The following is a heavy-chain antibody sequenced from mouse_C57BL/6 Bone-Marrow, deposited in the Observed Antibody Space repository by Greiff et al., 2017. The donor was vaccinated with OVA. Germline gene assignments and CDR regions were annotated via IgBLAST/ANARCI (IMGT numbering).Heavy chain of an antibody. J-gene: IGHJ2*01. V-gene: IGHV1-69*01. D-gene: IGHD1-1*01. CDR2: IDPSDSYT. CDR3: ALITTVYY. CDR1: GYTFTSYW. Sequence: QVQLQQPGAELVMPGASVKLSCKASGYTFTSYWMHWVKQRPGQGLEWIGEIDPSDSYTNYYQQFTGKSTLTVDKSSSTADMQLSSLTSEDSAVYYCALITTVYYWGQGTTRTVSS.